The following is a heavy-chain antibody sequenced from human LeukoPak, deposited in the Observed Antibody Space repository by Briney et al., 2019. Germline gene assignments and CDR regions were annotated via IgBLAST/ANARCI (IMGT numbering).Heavy chain of an antibody. CDR2: IYYSGST. Sequence: SETLSLTCTVSGGSISSYYWSWIRQPPGKGLEWIGYIYYSGSTNYNPSLKSRVTISVDTSKTQFSLKLSSVTAADTAVYYCARYQWLGPFDYWGQGTLVTVSS. CDR1: GGSISSYY. CDR3: ARYQWLGPFDY. D-gene: IGHD6-19*01. V-gene: IGHV4-59*08. J-gene: IGHJ4*02.